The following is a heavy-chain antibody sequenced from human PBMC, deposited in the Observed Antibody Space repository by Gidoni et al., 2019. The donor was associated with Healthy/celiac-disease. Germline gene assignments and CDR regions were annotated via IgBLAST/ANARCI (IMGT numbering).Heavy chain of an antibody. CDR1: GGTFSRYA. V-gene: IGHV1-69*06. CDR2: IIPSFGTA. D-gene: IGHD3-10*01. J-gene: IGHJ6*02. CDR3: ARARDYYGSGSYRYSPYYGMDV. Sequence: QVQLVQSGAEVKKPGSSVKVSCKASGGTFSRYAISWVRQAPGQGLEWMGGIIPSFGTANYAQKFQGRETITADKSTSTAYMELSSLRSEDTAVYYCARARDYYGSGSYRYSPYYGMDVWGQGTTVTVSS.